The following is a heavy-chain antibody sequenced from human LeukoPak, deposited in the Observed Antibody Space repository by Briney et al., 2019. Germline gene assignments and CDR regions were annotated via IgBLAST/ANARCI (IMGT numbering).Heavy chain of an antibody. CDR2: ISGSGGSA. D-gene: IGHD4/OR15-4a*01. J-gene: IGHJ4*02. CDR1: GFTFSSYG. CDR3: ARRAGAYSHPYDY. Sequence: GGTLRLSCAASGFTFSSYGMSWVRQAPGKGLEWVSAISGSGGSAYYADSVKGRFTISRDNSKNTLYLQMNSLRAEDTAVYYCARRAGAYSHPYDYWGQGTLVTVSS. V-gene: IGHV3-23*01.